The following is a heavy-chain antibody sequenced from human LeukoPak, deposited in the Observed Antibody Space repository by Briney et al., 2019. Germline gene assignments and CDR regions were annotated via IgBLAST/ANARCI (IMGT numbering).Heavy chain of an antibody. D-gene: IGHD2-2*01. J-gene: IGHJ5*02. CDR1: GYTFTSYD. Sequence: ASVKVSCKASGYTFTSYDINWVRQATGQGLEWMGWMNPNSGNTGYAQKFQGRVTMTRDTSISTAYMELSRLRSDDTAVYYCARGYCSSTSCRRGYNWFDPWGQGTLVTVSS. CDR3: ARGYCSSTSCRRGYNWFDP. V-gene: IGHV1-8*01. CDR2: MNPNSGNT.